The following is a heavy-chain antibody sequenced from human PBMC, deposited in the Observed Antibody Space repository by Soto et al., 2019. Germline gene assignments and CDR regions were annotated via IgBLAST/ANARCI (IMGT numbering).Heavy chain of an antibody. Sequence: GGSLRLSCAASGFTFSNAWMSWVRQAPGKGLEWVANIKQDGSEKYYVDSVKGRFTISRDNAKNSLYLQMNSLRAEDTAVYYCARFLSSWYDVPRYYFDYWGQGTLVTVSS. J-gene: IGHJ4*02. V-gene: IGHV3-7*05. CDR3: ARFLSSWYDVPRYYFDY. CDR1: GFTFSNAW. D-gene: IGHD6-13*01. CDR2: IKQDGSEK.